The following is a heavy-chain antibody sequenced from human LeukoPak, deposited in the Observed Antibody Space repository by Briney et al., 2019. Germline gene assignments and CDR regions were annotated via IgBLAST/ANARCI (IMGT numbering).Heavy chain of an antibody. CDR1: GGSFSGYY. J-gene: IGHJ5*02. Sequence: PSETLSRTCAVYGGSFSGYYWSWIRQPPGKGLEWIGEINHSGSTNYNPSLKSRVTISVDTSKNQFSLKLSSVTAADTAVYYCARSLRTSWSSRADWFDPWGQGTLVTVSS. CDR2: INHSGST. D-gene: IGHD2-2*01. V-gene: IGHV4-34*01. CDR3: ARSLRTSWSSRADWFDP.